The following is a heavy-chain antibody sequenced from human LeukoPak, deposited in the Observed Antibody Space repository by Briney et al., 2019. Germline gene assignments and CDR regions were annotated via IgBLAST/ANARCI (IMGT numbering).Heavy chain of an antibody. Sequence: GGSLRLSCVASGFTFSSYAMHWVRQAPGKGLEWVAFISYDGSNKYYADSVRGRFTVSRDNSENTVYLQMNSLRAEDTALYYCAKERNSYYYGSGSPPLGYWGQGTLVTVSS. CDR2: ISYDGSNK. J-gene: IGHJ4*02. CDR3: AKERNSYYYGSGSPPLGY. D-gene: IGHD3-10*01. CDR1: GFTFSSYA. V-gene: IGHV3-30*18.